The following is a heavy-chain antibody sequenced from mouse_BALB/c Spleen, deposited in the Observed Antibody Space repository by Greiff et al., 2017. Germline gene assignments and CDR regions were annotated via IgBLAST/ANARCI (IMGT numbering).Heavy chain of an antibody. V-gene: IGHV5-6-5*01. Sequence: EVKLVESGGGLVKPGGSLKLSCAASGFTFSSYAMSWVRQTPEKRLEWVASISSGGSTYYPDSVKGRFTISRDNARNILYLQMSSLRSEDTAMYYCARDPIYPFDYWGQGTTLTVSS. CDR3: ARDPIYPFDY. CDR1: GFTFSSYA. D-gene: IGHD2-1*01. CDR2: ISSGGST. J-gene: IGHJ2*01.